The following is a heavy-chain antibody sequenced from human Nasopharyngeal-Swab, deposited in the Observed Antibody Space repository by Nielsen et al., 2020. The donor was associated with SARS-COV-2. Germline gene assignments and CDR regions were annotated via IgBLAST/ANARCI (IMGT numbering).Heavy chain of an antibody. CDR1: GFSLSTSGMC. CDR3: ARTERYSSGWYLNDY. J-gene: IGHJ4*02. CDR2: IDWDDDK. D-gene: IGHD6-19*01. V-gene: IGHV2-70*11. Sequence: SGPTLVKPTQPLTLTCTFSGFSLSTSGMCVSWIRQPPGKALEWLARIDWDDDKYYSTSLKTRLTISKDTSKNQVVPTMTNMDPVDTATYYCARTERYSSGWYLNDYWGQGTLVTVSS.